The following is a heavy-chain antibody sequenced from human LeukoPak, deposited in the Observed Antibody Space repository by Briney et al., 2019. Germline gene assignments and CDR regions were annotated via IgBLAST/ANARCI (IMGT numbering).Heavy chain of an antibody. V-gene: IGHV1-69*13. CDR1: GGTFSSYA. D-gene: IGHD3-22*01. J-gene: IGHJ6*03. CDR3: ARGYYYDSSGYQHYYYYYYMDV. Sequence: ASVKVSCKASGGTFSSYAISWARQAPGQGPEWMGGIIPIFGTANYAQKFQGRVTITADESTSTAYMELSSLRSEDTAVYYCARGYYYDSSGYQHYYYYYYMDVWGKGTTVTVSS. CDR2: IIPIFGTA.